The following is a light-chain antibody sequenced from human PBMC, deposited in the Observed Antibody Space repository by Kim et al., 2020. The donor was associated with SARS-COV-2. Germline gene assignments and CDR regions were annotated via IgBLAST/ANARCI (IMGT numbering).Light chain of an antibody. CDR2: AAS. Sequence: DIQMTQSPSSLFASVGDRVTITCRASQSISSYLNWYQQKPGKAPKLLIYAASSLQSGVPSRFSGSGSGTDFTLIIGSLQPEDFATYYCQQSYSTPRTFGQGTKVDIK. CDR1: QSISSY. V-gene: IGKV1-39*01. CDR3: QQSYSTPRT. J-gene: IGKJ1*01.